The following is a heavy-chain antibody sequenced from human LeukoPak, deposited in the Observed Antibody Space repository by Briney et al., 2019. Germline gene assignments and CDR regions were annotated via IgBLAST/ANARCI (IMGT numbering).Heavy chain of an antibody. J-gene: IGHJ4*02. CDR2: INPNSGGT. Sequence: GASVKLSCKASGYTFTGYYMHWVRQAPGQGLEWMGWINPNSGGTNYAQKFQGRVTMTRDTSISTAYMELSRLRSDDTAVYYCARDPGDNYYYSSGYSDWGQGTLVTVSS. D-gene: IGHD3-22*01. V-gene: IGHV1-2*02. CDR1: GYTFTGYY. CDR3: ARDPGDNYYYSSGYSD.